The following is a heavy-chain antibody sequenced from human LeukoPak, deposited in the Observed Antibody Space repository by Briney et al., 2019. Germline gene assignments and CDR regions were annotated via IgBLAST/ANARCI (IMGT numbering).Heavy chain of an antibody. J-gene: IGHJ5*02. CDR3: ARDYYYDNSGYHYYNWFDP. V-gene: IGHV1-69*13. CDR1: GGTFISYA. Sequence: GASVKVSCKASGGTFISYAISWVRQAPGQGLEWMGGIIPIFGTANYAQKFQGRVTITADESTSTAYMELSSLRSEDTAVYYCARDYYYDNSGYHYYNWFDPWGQGTLVTVSS. CDR2: IIPIFGTA. D-gene: IGHD3-22*01.